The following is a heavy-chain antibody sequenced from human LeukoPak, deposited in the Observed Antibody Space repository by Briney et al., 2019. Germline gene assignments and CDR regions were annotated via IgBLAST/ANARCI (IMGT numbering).Heavy chain of an antibody. CDR3: ARAGYCSSTSCRRGNWFDP. D-gene: IGHD2-2*01. V-gene: IGHV1-2*02. CDR2: INPNSGGT. CDR1: GYTFTGYY. Sequence: ASVKVSCKASGYTFTGYYMHWLRQAPGQGLEWMGWINPNSGGTNYAQKFQGRVTMTRDTSISTAYMELSRLRSDDTAVYYCARAGYCSSTSCRRGNWFDPWGQGTLVTVSS. J-gene: IGHJ5*02.